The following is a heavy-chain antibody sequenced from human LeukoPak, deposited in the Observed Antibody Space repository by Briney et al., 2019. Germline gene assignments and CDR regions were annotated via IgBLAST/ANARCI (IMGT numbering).Heavy chain of an antibody. Sequence: ASVKVSCQASGYTFTGQYIHWVRQAPGQGLEWMGWINPKSGGTEYAQKFQGRVTMTRDTSITTVYMELSRLTSDDTAVYYCAREINTIFRVGFDGAYDYWGQGTLVTVSS. J-gene: IGHJ4*02. CDR3: AREINTIFRVGFDGAYDY. CDR1: GYTFTGQY. V-gene: IGHV1-2*02. D-gene: IGHD3-3*01. CDR2: INPKSGGT.